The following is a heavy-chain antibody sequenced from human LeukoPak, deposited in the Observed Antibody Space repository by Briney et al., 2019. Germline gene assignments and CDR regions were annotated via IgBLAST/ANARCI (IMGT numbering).Heavy chain of an antibody. D-gene: IGHD5-12*01. CDR2: INSNGSST. CDR1: GFTFSDYW. V-gene: IGHV3-74*01. CDR3: AKGGATICDN. Sequence: GGSLRLSCIASGFTFSDYWMHWVRQAPGKGLVWVSRINSNGSSTNYADSVKGRFTISIDNAKNTLYLQMSSLRAEDTAVYYWAKGGATICDNWGQGTLVTVSS. J-gene: IGHJ4*02.